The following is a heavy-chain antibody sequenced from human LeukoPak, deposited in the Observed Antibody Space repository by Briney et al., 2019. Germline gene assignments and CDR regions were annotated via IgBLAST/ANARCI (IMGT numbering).Heavy chain of an antibody. D-gene: IGHD6-13*01. CDR2: INWNGGST. J-gene: IGHJ4*02. Sequence: PGGSLRLSCAASGFTFSDYYMSWVRQAPGKGLEWVSGINWNGGSTGYADSVKGRFTISRDSAKNSLYLQMNSLRAEDTALYYCARGVGSSWVDYDYWGQGNLVTVSS. CDR1: GFTFSDYY. V-gene: IGHV3-20*04. CDR3: ARGVGSSWVDYDY.